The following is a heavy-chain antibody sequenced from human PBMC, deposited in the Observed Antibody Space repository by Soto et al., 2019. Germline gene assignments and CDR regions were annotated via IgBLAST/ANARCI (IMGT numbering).Heavy chain of an antibody. CDR2: IYYSGNT. CDR3: ARALYGSGVLDV. Sequence: PSETLSLTCTVSGGSITSYYRSCIRQPPGKGLEWIGNIYYSGNTKYNPSLKSRVTISVDTSKNQFSLKLSSVTAADTAVYYCARALYGSGVLDVWGQGTTVTVSS. D-gene: IGHD3-10*01. J-gene: IGHJ6*02. CDR1: GGSITSYY. V-gene: IGHV4-59*12.